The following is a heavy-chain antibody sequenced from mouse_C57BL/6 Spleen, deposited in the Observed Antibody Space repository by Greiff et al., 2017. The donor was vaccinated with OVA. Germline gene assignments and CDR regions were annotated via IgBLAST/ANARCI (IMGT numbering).Heavy chain of an antibody. V-gene: IGHV1-81*01. J-gene: IGHJ1*03. CDR3: ARGAVTVYWYFDV. Sequence: QVQLQQSGAELARPGASVKLSCKASGYTFTSYGISWVKQRTGQGLEWIGEIYPRSGNTYYNEKFKGKATLTADQSSSTAYMELRSLTSEDSAGEFCARGAVTVYWYFDVWGTGTTVTVSS. CDR1: GYTFTSYG. CDR2: IYPRSGNT. D-gene: IGHD3-3*01.